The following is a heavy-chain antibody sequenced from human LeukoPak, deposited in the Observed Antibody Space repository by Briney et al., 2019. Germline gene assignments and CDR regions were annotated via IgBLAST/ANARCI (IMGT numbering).Heavy chain of an antibody. CDR2: IKSKTGGGTT. J-gene: IGHJ4*02. Sequence: GGSLRLSCGASGFTFSNAWMSWVRQAPGKGLEWVGRIKSKTGGGTTDYAAPVKGRFTISRDDSKNTLYLQMNSLKTEDTAVYYCTTGAQYDYVWGSYGDRWGQGTLVTVSS. CDR3: TTGAQYDYVWGSYGDR. V-gene: IGHV3-15*01. CDR1: GFTFSNAW. D-gene: IGHD3-16*01.